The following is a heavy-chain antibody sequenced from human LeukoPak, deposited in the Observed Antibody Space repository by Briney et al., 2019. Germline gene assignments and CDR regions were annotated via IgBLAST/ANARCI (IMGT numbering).Heavy chain of an antibody. J-gene: IGHJ4*02. CDR3: AKASSGYYSAILG. V-gene: IGHV3-9*01. Sequence: GGSLRLSCAASGFTFDDYAMHWVRQAPGKGLEWVSGINWNSNNIDYADSVKGRFTISRDNAKNSLYLQMNSLRAEDTALYYCAKASSGYYSAILGWGQGTLVTVSS. CDR2: INWNSNNI. D-gene: IGHD3-22*01. CDR1: GFTFDDYA.